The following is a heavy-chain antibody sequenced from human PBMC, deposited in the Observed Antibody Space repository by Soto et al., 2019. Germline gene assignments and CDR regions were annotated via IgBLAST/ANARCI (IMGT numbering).Heavy chain of an antibody. V-gene: IGHV4-59*01. CDR1: GDSISSYY. D-gene: IGHD1-26*01. Sequence: SETLSLTCTVSGDSISSYYWSWLRQPPGKGLEWIGYIYKTGSTKYNPSLESRVSISLDTSNNRFSLKMNSVTATDTAVYYCATEANRKVDVVFDYCGQGSLVTVSS. CDR2: IYKTGST. CDR3: ATEANRKVDVVFDY. J-gene: IGHJ4*02.